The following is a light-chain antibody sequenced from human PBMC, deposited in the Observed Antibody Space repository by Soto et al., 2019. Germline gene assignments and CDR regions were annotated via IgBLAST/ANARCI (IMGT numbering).Light chain of an antibody. CDR1: QSVSSN. Sequence: EIVMTQSPATLSVSPGERATLSCRASQSVSSNLAWYQQKPGQAPRLLIYGASTRATGIPARFSGSGSGTEFTLTISSLQSEDFAVYYCQQNNNWPTSTFGQGTRLEI. CDR2: GAS. CDR3: QQNNNWPTST. J-gene: IGKJ5*01. V-gene: IGKV3-15*01.